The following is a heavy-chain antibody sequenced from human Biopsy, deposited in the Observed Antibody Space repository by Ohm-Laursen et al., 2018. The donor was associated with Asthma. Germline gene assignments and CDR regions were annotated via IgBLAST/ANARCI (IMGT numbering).Heavy chain of an antibody. Sequence: SLRLSCTASGFTFSSYGMHWVRQAPGKGLEWVAVISYDGSNKYYADSVKGRFTISRDNSKNTLYLQMNSLRAEDTAVYYCAKWDTYYDFWSGYYARYNYYYYGMDVWGQGATVTVSS. D-gene: IGHD3-3*01. CDR3: AKWDTYYDFWSGYYARYNYYYYGMDV. CDR1: GFTFSSYG. V-gene: IGHV3-30*18. CDR2: ISYDGSNK. J-gene: IGHJ6*02.